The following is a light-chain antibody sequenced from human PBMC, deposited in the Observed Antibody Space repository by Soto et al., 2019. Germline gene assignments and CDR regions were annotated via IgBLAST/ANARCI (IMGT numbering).Light chain of an antibody. V-gene: IGKV3D-15*01. CDR3: QQYNNWPPVT. CDR2: DIS. Sequence: ETVMTQSPATLSVSPGERATLSCRASQSVSSNLAWYQQKPGQPPRLLIYDISTRATGIPTRFSGSGSGTEFTLTISSLQSEDFAVYYCQQYNNWPPVTFGQGTKVDIK. J-gene: IGKJ1*01. CDR1: QSVSSN.